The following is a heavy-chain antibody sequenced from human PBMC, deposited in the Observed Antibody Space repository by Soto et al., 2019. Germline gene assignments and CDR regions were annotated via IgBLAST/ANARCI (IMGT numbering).Heavy chain of an antibody. V-gene: IGHV1-18*01. D-gene: IGHD3-10*01. Sequence: QVQLVQSGAEVKKPGASVKVSCKASGYTFTSYGISWVRQAPGQGLEWMGWISAYNGNTNNAQKLQGRVTMTTDTSTSTAYMELRSLRSDDTAVYYCARLPASITMVRGVYYFDYWGQGTLVTVSS. CDR1: GYTFTSYG. J-gene: IGHJ4*02. CDR2: ISAYNGNT. CDR3: ARLPASITMVRGVYYFDY.